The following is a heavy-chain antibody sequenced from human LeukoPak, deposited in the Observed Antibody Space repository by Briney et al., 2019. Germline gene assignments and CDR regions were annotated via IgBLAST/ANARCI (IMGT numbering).Heavy chain of an antibody. J-gene: IGHJ4*02. CDR3: ANIVGATAHDY. CDR1: GFTVSSNY. CDR2: IYSGGST. Sequence: GGSLRLSCAASGFTVSSNYMNWVRQAPGKGLEWVSVIYSGGSTYYADSVKGRFTISRDNSKNTLYLQMNSLRAEDTAVYYCANIVGATAHDYWGQGTLVTVSS. V-gene: IGHV3-53*01. D-gene: IGHD1-26*01.